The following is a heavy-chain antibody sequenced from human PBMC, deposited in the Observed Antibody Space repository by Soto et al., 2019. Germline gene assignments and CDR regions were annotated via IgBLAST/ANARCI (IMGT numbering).Heavy chain of an antibody. V-gene: IGHV1-8*01. CDR1: GYTFTSYD. D-gene: IGHD4-4*01. CDR3: ASASRSNYGMDV. J-gene: IGHJ6*02. Sequence: QVQLVQSGAEVKKPGASVKVSCKASGYTFTSYDINWVRQATGQGLEWMGWMNPNSGNTGDAQKFQGRVTTTRNTSIRTAYMELSSLRSEATAVYYCASASRSNYGMDVWGQGTTVTVSS. CDR2: MNPNSGNT.